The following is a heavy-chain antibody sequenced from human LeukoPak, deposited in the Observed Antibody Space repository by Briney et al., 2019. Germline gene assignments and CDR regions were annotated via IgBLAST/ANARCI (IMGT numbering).Heavy chain of an antibody. CDR2: ISSSSSYI. CDR3: ARGLGVTPYYFGY. Sequence: GGSLRLSCAASGFTFSSYSMNWVRQAPGKGLEWVSSISSSSSYIYYADSVKGRFTISRDNAKNSLYLQMNSLRAEDTAVYYCARGLGVTPYYFGYWGQGILVTVSS. CDR1: GFTFSSYS. J-gene: IGHJ4*02. V-gene: IGHV3-21*01. D-gene: IGHD3-10*01.